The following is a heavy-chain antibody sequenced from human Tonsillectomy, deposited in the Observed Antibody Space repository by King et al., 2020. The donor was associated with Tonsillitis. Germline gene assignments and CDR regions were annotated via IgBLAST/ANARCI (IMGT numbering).Heavy chain of an antibody. CDR1: GFTFDDYA. CDR3: AKDIEYYGSGTLFDY. CDR2: ISWNSGSI. Sequence: VQLVQSGGGLVQPGRSLRLSCAASGFTFDDYAMHWVRQAPGKGLEWVSGISWNSGSIGYADSVKGRFTISRDNAKNSLYLQMNSLRAEDTALYYCAKDIEYYGSGTLFDYWGQGTLVTVSS. J-gene: IGHJ4*02. D-gene: IGHD3-10*01. V-gene: IGHV3-9*01.